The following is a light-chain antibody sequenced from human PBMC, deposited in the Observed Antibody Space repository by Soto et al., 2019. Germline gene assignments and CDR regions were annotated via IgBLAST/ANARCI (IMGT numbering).Light chain of an antibody. V-gene: IGKV1-5*03. J-gene: IGKJ4*01. CDR1: QNVNTW. CDR2: KAS. CDR3: HQYDSAPLT. Sequence: DVQMTQSPSTLSASVGDRVTITCRASQNVNTWLAWYQQKPGRAPDLLIHKASTLETGVPSRFSGSGSGTEFTLSIRSLQPDDFATYYCHQYDSAPLTFGGGTKVEIK.